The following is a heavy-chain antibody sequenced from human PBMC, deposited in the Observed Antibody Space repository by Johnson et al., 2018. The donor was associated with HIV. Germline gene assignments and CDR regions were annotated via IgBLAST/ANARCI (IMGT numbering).Heavy chain of an antibody. V-gene: IGHV3-30-3*01. CDR2: ISYDGSNK. CDR3: VRRFYDSSAFDI. Sequence: VQLVESGGGVVQPGRSLRLSCAASGFTFSSFAMHWVRQAPDKGLEWMAFISYDGSNKYFTDSVRGRFTISRDNSKNTLFLQMNSLRAEDTAVYYCVRRFYDSSAFDIWGQGTLVTVSS. D-gene: IGHD3-22*01. J-gene: IGHJ3*02. CDR1: GFTFSSFA.